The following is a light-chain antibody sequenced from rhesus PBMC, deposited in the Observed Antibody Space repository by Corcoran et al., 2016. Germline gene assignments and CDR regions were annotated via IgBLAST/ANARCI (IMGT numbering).Light chain of an antibody. CDR3: QQYNNSPYS. J-gene: IGKJ2*01. Sequence: DIQMTQSPSSLSASVEERVTITCRASQGINYYLSWYQQKPGKAPKPLNYYASSLEKGVPSRFIGSGSGTDYTLTISSLQPKDIATYYCQQYNNSPYSFGQGTKVEIK. V-gene: IGKV1-66*01. CDR1: QGINYY. CDR2: YAS.